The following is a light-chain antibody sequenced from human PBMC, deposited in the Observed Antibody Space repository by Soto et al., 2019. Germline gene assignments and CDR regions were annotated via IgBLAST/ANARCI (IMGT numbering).Light chain of an antibody. CDR2: LGS. Sequence: DLVMTLSPLSLPVTPGEPASISCRSSQSLLHSNGYNYLDWYLQNPGQSPQLLIYLGSNRASGVPDRFSGSGSGTDFTLKISRVEAEDVGVYYCMQALQTPYTFGQGTKVEIK. J-gene: IGKJ1*01. CDR3: MQALQTPYT. CDR1: QSLLHSNGYNY. V-gene: IGKV2-28*01.